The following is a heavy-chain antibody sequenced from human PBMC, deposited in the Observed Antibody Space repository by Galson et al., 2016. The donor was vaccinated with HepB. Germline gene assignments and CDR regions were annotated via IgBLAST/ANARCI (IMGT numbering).Heavy chain of an antibody. J-gene: IGHJ6*02. V-gene: IGHV3-74*01. Sequence: SLRLSCAASGFTFSIYWMHWVRQAPGKGLVWVSRIDLDGRTINYADSVKGRFTISRDNAKNTLYLEMNSLRAEATAVYYCVRGRTVFPGMDVWGQGTTVTVSS. CDR2: IDLDGRTI. CDR1: GFTFSIYW. CDR3: VRGRTVFPGMDV. D-gene: IGHD3-9*01.